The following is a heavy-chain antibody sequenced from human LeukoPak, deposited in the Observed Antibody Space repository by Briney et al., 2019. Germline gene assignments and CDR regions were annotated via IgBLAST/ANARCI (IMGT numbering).Heavy chain of an antibody. CDR1: GFTFSSYS. CDR2: ISSSSSTI. D-gene: IGHD2-15*01. CDR3: ANDPGGYCSGGSCYRPWDY. Sequence: GGSLRLSCAASGFTFSSYSMNWVRQAPGKGLEWVSYISSSSSTIYYADSVKGRFTISRDNSKNTLYLQMNSLRAEDTAVYYCANDPGGYCSGGSCYRPWDYWGQGTLVTVSS. V-gene: IGHV3-48*01. J-gene: IGHJ4*02.